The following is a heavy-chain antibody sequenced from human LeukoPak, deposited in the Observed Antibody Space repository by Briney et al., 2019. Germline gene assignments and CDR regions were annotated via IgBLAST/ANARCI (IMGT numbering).Heavy chain of an antibody. V-gene: IGHV3-43*02. CDR2: ISGDGGST. J-gene: IGHJ3*02. Sequence: PGGSLRLSCAASGFTFDDYAMHWVRQAPGKGLEWVSLISGDGGSTYYADSVRGRFTISRDNSKNSLYLQMGSLRTEDTAFYYCAKEIDTLGTNAFDIWGQGTMVTVSS. D-gene: IGHD2-15*01. CDR3: AKEIDTLGTNAFDI. CDR1: GFTFDDYA.